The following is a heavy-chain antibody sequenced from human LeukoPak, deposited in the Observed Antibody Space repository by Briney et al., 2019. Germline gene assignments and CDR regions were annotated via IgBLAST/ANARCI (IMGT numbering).Heavy chain of an antibody. D-gene: IGHD3-10*01. Sequence: PSETLSLTCTVSGGSISSYYWSWIRQPPGKGLEWIGYIYYSGSTNYNPSLKSRVTISVDTSKNQFSLKLSSVTAADTAVYYCARTPTGSGSPNWFDPWGQGTLVTVSS. V-gene: IGHV4-59*01. CDR1: GGSISSYY. CDR3: ARTPTGSGSPNWFDP. CDR2: IYYSGST. J-gene: IGHJ5*02.